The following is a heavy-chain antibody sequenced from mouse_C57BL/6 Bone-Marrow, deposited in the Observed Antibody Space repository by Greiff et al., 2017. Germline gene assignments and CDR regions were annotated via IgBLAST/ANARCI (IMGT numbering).Heavy chain of an antibody. Sequence: VQLQQSGAELVRPGASVKLSCTASGFNIKDYYMHWVKQRPEQGLEWIGRIDPEGGDTEYAPKFQGKATMTADTSSNTAYLQLSSLTSEDTAVYYCTRDDYAFHWYFDVWGTRTTGTVSS. CDR1: GFNIKDYY. CDR2: IDPEGGDT. CDR3: TRDDYAFHWYFDV. J-gene: IGHJ1*03. D-gene: IGHD2-4*01. V-gene: IGHV14-1*01.